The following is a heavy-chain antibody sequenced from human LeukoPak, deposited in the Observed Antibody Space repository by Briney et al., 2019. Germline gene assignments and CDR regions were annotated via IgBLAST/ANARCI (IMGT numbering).Heavy chain of an antibody. CDR3: ARGYSYGIYYFGY. Sequence: GGSLRPSCAASGFSFRDYDMHWVRQRKGQGLEWVSGIHTGGDTYYADSVKGRFAISRENVKTSLYLQMDSLRAGDTAVYYCARGYSYGIYYFGYWGQGTQVTVSS. J-gene: IGHJ4*02. V-gene: IGHV3-13*01. D-gene: IGHD5-18*01. CDR2: IHTGGDT. CDR1: GFSFRDYD.